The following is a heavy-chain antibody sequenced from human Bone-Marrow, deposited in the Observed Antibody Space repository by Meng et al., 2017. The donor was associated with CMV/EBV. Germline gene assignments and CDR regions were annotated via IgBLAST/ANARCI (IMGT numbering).Heavy chain of an antibody. Sequence: GGSLRLSCGASGFTFSSFWMSWVRQAPGKGLEWVAVISYDGSNKYYADSVKGRFTISRDNSKNTLYLQMNSLRAEDTAVYYCARDAGDIVVVPACGMDVWGQGTTVTVSS. V-gene: IGHV3-30-3*01. J-gene: IGHJ6*02. D-gene: IGHD2-2*01. CDR1: GFTFSSFW. CDR3: ARDAGDIVVVPACGMDV. CDR2: ISYDGSNK.